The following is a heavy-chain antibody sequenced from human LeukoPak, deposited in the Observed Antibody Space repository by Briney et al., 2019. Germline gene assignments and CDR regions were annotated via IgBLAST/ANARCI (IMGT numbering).Heavy chain of an antibody. CDR1: GFPFRSYW. J-gene: IGHJ6*02. V-gene: IGHV3-7*01. Sequence: GGSLRLSCAASGFPFRSYWMSWVPHAPEKGLEWVANISQDGREQYSVDSVKGRFTITTDNAKNALYLQMNSLRAEDTAVYYCARDVVVAGVSRTYYYYYGMDVWGQGTTVTVSS. D-gene: IGHD6-19*01. CDR3: ARDVVVAGVSRTYYYYYGMDV. CDR2: ISQDGREQ.